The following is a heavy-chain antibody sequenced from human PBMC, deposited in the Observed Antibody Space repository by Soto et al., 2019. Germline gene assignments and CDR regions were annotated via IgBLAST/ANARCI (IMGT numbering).Heavy chain of an antibody. CDR3: ASFVGLLWGGVSPAESWGSYYFDN. D-gene: IGHD2-8*01. V-gene: IGHV4-30-4*01. CDR1: GDSITSGDYY. Sequence: VQLQESGPGLVKPSQTLSLTCTVSGDSITSGDYYWSWIRQPPGKGLEWIGYIYYSGNTNYNPSLKSRVIMSVDTSKNQFSLKFTSVTAADTAVYYCASFVGLLWGGVSPAESWGSYYFDNWGQGTLVTVSS. CDR2: IYYSGNT. J-gene: IGHJ4*02.